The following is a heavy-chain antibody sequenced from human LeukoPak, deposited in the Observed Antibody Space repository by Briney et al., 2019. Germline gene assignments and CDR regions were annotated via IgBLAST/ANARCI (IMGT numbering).Heavy chain of an antibody. J-gene: IGHJ4*02. CDR3: ATGLIMESSSWYRDY. Sequence: ASVKVSCKVSGYTLTELSMHWVRQAPGKGLEWMGGFDPEDGETIYAQKFQGRVTMTEDTSTDTAYMELSSLRSEDTAVYYCATGLIMESSSWYRDYWGQGTLVTVSS. V-gene: IGHV1-24*01. CDR2: FDPEDGET. D-gene: IGHD6-13*01. CDR1: GYTLTELS.